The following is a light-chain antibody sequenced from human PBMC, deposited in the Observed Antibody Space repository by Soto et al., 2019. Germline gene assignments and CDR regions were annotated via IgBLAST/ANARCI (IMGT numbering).Light chain of an antibody. CDR3: QQYKNWPPIT. CDR1: QSVGSD. Sequence: ETVMTQSPATLSVSPGDRATPSCRASQSVGSDLAWYQQKRGQAPRLLIYGASTRATGIPARFSGSASGTEFTLTISGLQSEDFAVYYCQQYKNWPPITFGQGTRLEIK. CDR2: GAS. V-gene: IGKV3-15*01. J-gene: IGKJ5*01.